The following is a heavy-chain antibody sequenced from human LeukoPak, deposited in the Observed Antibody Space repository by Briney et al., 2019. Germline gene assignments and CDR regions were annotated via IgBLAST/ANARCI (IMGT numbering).Heavy chain of an antibody. CDR3: ATSTYYYGSGSYYDMEYYFDY. D-gene: IGHD3-10*01. CDR2: INPNSGGT. J-gene: IGHJ4*02. CDR1: GYTFTGYY. Sequence: VSVKVSCKASGYTFTGYYMHWVRQAPGQGLEWMGWINPNSGGTNYAQKFQGRVTMTRDTSISTAYMELSRLRSDDTAVYYCATSTYYYGSGSYYDMEYYFDYWGQGTLVTVSS. V-gene: IGHV1-2*02.